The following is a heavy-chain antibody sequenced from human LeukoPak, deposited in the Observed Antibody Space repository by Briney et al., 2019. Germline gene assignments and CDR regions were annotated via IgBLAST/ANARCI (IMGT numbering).Heavy chain of an antibody. D-gene: IGHD3-9*01. CDR2: GGST. CDR3: AREGRYFDWLGDYYYGMDV. Sequence: GGSTSYAQKFQGGVTMTRETATSTVYMELSSLRSEDTAVYYCAREGRYFDWLGDYYYGMDVWGKGTTVTVSS. V-gene: IGHV1-46*01. J-gene: IGHJ6*04.